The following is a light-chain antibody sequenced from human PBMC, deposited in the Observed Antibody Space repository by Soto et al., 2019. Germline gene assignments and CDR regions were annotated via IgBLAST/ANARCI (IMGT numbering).Light chain of an antibody. CDR2: GAS. CDR3: QQYGSSGT. J-gene: IGKJ1*01. V-gene: IGKV3-20*01. CDR1: QSVSSSY. Sequence: EIVLTQSPCTLSLSPGXRATRSXXASQSVSSSYLAWYQQKPGQAPRLLIYGASSRATGIPDRFSGSGSGTDFTLTISRLEPEDFAVYYCQQYGSSGTFGQGTKVDI.